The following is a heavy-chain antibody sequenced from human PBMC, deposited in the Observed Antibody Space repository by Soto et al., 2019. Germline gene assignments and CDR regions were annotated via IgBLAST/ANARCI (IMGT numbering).Heavy chain of an antibody. Sequence: EVQLVESGGGLEQPGGSLRLSCAASGFTFSSYSMNWVRKAPGKGLEWVSYISSSSSTIYYADSVKGRFTISRDNAKNSLYLKMNSLRAEDTAVYYCARDLSGFEEFGYSYYYGMDVWGQGTTVSVSS. CDR1: GFTFSSYS. CDR2: ISSSSSTI. D-gene: IGHD3-10*01. V-gene: IGHV3-48*01. J-gene: IGHJ6*02. CDR3: ARDLSGFEEFGYSYYYGMDV.